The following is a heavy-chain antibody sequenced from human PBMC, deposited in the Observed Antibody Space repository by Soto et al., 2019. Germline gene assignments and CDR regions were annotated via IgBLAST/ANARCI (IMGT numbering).Heavy chain of an antibody. CDR2: ISYDGSDP. V-gene: IGHV3-30-3*01. Sequence: QTQLVESGGGVVQPGRSLRLSCEASESSFSSYAMHWVRQAPGKGLEWVAVISYDGSDPDYVDSVKGRFTISRDNSKNTLYLQLNSLRAEDTAVYYCARDFSFYDSSGYYDGAFDIWGQGTMVTVSS. CDR1: ESSFSSYA. J-gene: IGHJ3*02. D-gene: IGHD3-22*01. CDR3: ARDFSFYDSSGYYDGAFDI.